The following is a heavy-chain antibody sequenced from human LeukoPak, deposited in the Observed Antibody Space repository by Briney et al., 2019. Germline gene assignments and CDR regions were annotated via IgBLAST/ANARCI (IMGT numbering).Heavy chain of an antibody. V-gene: IGHV3-53*05. J-gene: IGHJ4*02. CDR3: AKDRGWNGAFDH. CDR1: GFSVSSNY. Sequence: GGSLRLSCAASGFSVSSNYMSWVRQPPGKGLEWVSVIYAGGSTYYADSVKGRFTISRDNSKNTLFLQMNSLRTEDTAVYYCAKDRGWNGAFDHWGQGTLVTVSS. D-gene: IGHD1-1*01. CDR2: IYAGGST.